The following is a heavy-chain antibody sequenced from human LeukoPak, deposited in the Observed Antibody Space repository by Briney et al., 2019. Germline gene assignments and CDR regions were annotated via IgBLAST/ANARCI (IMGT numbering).Heavy chain of an antibody. D-gene: IGHD3-10*01. CDR3: ATTYYYGSEWFDP. CDR2: IYHSGST. Sequence: SETLSLTCAVSGGSISSSNWWSWVRQPPGKGLEWIGEIYHSGSTNYNPSLKSRVTISVDKSKNQFSLKLSSVTAADTAVYYCATTYYYGSEWFDPWGQGTLVTVSS. CDR1: GGSISSSNW. V-gene: IGHV4-4*02. J-gene: IGHJ5*02.